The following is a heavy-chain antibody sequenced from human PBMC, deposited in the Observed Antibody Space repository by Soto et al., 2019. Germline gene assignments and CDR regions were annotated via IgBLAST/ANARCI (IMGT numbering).Heavy chain of an antibody. CDR3: ARGFHGSGPYYYYYGMDV. V-gene: IGHV1-2*04. CDR2: INPNSGGT. D-gene: IGHD3-10*01. CDR1: GYTFTGYY. J-gene: IGHJ6*02. Sequence: ASVKVSCKASGYTFTGYYMHWVRQAPGQGLEWMGWINPNSGGTNYAQKFQGWVTMTRDTSISTAYMELSSVTAADTAVYYCARGFHGSGPYYYYYGMDVWGQGTTVTVSS.